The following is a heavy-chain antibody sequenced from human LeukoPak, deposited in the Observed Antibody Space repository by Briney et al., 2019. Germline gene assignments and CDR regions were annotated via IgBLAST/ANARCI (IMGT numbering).Heavy chain of an antibody. Sequence: ASVKVSCMASGYTFTNYVITWVRQAPGRGLQCMGGVSTYNENTHYPQRFQGRVTMTQDPSPSTAYMELRSLRSDDPAVYYCARDEAGFGTPPLAYWGQGPLVPVSS. V-gene: IGHV1-18*01. CDR1: GYTFTNYV. CDR3: ARDEAGFGTPPLAY. D-gene: IGHD2-8*01. J-gene: IGHJ4*02. CDR2: VSTYNENT.